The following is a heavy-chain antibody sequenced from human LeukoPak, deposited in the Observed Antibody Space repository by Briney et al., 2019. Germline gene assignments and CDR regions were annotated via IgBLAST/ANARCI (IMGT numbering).Heavy chain of an antibody. CDR2: ISWDGGSA. V-gene: IGHV3-43D*03. CDR1: GFTFDDYA. CDR3: AKANDFWSGYSVDP. J-gene: IGHJ5*02. Sequence: GGSLRLSCAASGFTFDDYAMHWVRQAPGKGLEWVSLISWDGGSAYYADSVKGRFTISRDNSKNSLYLQMNSLRVEDTALYYCAKANDFWSGYSVDPWGQGTLVTVSS. D-gene: IGHD3-3*01.